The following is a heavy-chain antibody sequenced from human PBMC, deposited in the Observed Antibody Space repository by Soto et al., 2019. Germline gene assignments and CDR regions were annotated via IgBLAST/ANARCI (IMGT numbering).Heavy chain of an antibody. J-gene: IGHJ6*02. Sequence: QVQLVQSGAEVKKPGSSVKFSCKASGGTFSSYAIRWVRQAPGQGREWMGGIIPIFGTANYAQKYKGRVTITADESTSTAYMELSSLIAEDTAVYYCADALHIAAAGLFGMYVWCHVTTVTVAS. D-gene: IGHD6-13*01. CDR3: ADALHIAAAGLFGMYV. CDR1: GGTFSSYA. V-gene: IGHV1-69*01. CDR2: IIPIFGTA.